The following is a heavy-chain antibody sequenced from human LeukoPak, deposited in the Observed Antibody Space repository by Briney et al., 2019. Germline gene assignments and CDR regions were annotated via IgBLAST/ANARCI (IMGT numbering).Heavy chain of an antibody. D-gene: IGHD3-3*01. J-gene: IGHJ4*02. V-gene: IGHV1-69*13. CDR2: IIPIFGTT. Sequence: ASVKVSCKASGGTFSSYAITWVRQSPGQGLEWMGGIIPIFGTTSYAQKFQGRLTMTADESTTTGYIELHSLRSEDTAVYYCARARITIFRLPPDYWGQGTLVTVSS. CDR1: GGTFSSYA. CDR3: ARARITIFRLPPDY.